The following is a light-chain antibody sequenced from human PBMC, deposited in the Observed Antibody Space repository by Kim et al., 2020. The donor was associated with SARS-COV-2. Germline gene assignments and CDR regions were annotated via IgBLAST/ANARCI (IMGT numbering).Light chain of an antibody. CDR1: QSVLDSSSNLNS. CDR2: WAS. V-gene: IGKV4-1*01. CDR3: QQCYTAPLT. Sequence: ATINCKSSQSVLDSSSNLNSLAWYQRKPGQPPSLLISWASTREFGVPDRCSGGGSGTDFALTISSVRGEDVAVYCCQQCYTAPLTFGGGTKVEIK. J-gene: IGKJ4*01.